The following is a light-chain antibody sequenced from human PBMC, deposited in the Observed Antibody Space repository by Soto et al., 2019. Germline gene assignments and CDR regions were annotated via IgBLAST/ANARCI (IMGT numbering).Light chain of an antibody. CDR3: QQSFSTPRT. Sequence: IQMTQSPSPLSASVGDRVTVTWRASQTISTYLNWYQQKPGKAPKLLIYGASSLQSGVPSRFSGSGSGTDFTLTISSLQPEDFGTYYCQQSFSTPRTFGQGTKVDI. CDR1: QTISTY. V-gene: IGKV1-39*01. J-gene: IGKJ1*01. CDR2: GAS.